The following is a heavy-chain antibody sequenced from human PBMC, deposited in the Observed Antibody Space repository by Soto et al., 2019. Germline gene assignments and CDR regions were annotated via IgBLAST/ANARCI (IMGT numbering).Heavy chain of an antibody. D-gene: IGHD3-10*01. V-gene: IGHV5-10-1*01. Sequence: PGESLKISCRGSGYSFGTYWISWVRQTPGKGLEWMGRIDPSDSYTNYSPSFQGHVTISADKSISTAYLQWSSLKASDTAMYYCARHVLLLFGEFPYYYCYGMDVWGQGTTVTVSS. CDR1: GYSFGTYW. J-gene: IGHJ6*02. CDR3: ARHVLLLFGEFPYYYCYGMDV. CDR2: IDPSDSYT.